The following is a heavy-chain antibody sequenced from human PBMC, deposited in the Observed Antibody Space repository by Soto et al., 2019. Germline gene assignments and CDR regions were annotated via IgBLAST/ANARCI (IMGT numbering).Heavy chain of an antibody. V-gene: IGHV3-23*01. Sequence: RQAPGKGLEWVSAISGSGGNTYYADSVKGRFTISRDNSKNTLYLQMNSLRAEDTAVYYCARLYGDYAHGDYWGQGTLVTVSS. D-gene: IGHD4-17*01. CDR2: ISGSGGNT. J-gene: IGHJ4*02. CDR3: ARLYGDYAHGDY.